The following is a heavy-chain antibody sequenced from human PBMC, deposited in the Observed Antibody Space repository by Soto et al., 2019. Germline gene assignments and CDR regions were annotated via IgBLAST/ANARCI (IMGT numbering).Heavy chain of an antibody. CDR2: IYYSGST. Sequence: SETLSLTCTVSGGPISSYYWSWIRQPPGKGLEWIGYIYYSGSTNYNPSLKSRVTISVDTSKNQFSLKLSSVTAADTAVYYCARRGPTYYDILTGSRDSPDAFDIWGQGTMVTVSS. CDR3: ARRGPTYYDILTGSRDSPDAFDI. J-gene: IGHJ3*02. D-gene: IGHD3-9*01. V-gene: IGHV4-59*01. CDR1: GGPISSYY.